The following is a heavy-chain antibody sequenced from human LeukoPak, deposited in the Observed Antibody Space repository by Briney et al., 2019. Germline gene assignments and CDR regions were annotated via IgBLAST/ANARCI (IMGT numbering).Heavy chain of an antibody. Sequence: GGSLRLSCAASGCTFSSYAMSWVREAPGKGLEWVSAISGSGGSTYYADSVKGRFTISRDNSKNTLYLQMNSLRAEDTAVYYCAKDSHITMILVAEWGFDYWGQGTLVTVSS. CDR3: AKDSHITMILVAEWGFDY. CDR1: GCTFSSYA. V-gene: IGHV3-23*01. D-gene: IGHD3-22*01. J-gene: IGHJ4*02. CDR2: ISGSGGST.